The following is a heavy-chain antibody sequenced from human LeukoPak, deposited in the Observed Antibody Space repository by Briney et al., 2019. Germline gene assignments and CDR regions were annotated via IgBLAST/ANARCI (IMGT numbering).Heavy chain of an antibody. D-gene: IGHD3-3*01. V-gene: IGHV4-30-4*08. J-gene: IGHJ5*02. CDR1: GGSISSGDYY. Sequence: SETLSLTCTVSGGSISSGDYYWSWIRQPPGKGLEWIGYIYYSGSTYYNPSLKSLVTISVDTSKNQFSLKLSSVTAADTAVYYCARVYDFWSGYLVDPWGQGTLVTVSS. CDR2: IYYSGST. CDR3: ARVYDFWSGYLVDP.